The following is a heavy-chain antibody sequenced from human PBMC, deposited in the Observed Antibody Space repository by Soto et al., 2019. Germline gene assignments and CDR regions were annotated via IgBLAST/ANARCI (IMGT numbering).Heavy chain of an antibody. CDR1: GFSLSTSGVG. CDR3: AHSPELELRVPSNWFDP. D-gene: IGHD1-7*01. CDR2: IYWDDDK. Sequence: QITLKESGPTLVKPAQTLTLTCTFSGFSLSTSGVGVGWIRQPPGKALEWLALIYWDDDKRYSPSLKSRLTITKDTSKNQVVLTMTNMDPVDTATYYCAHSPELELRVPSNWFDPWGQGTLVTVSS. J-gene: IGHJ5*02. V-gene: IGHV2-5*02.